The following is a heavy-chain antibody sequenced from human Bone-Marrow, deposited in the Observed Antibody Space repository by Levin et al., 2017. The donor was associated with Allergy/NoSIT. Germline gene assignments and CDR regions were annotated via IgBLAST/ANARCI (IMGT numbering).Heavy chain of an antibody. V-gene: IGHV3-23*01. Sequence: GGSLRLSCGASGFRFSDYAMSWVRQAPGKGLEWVSAISGDGRNSYYADSVKGRFTISRDNSKNTLSLQMHSLRAEDTAQYYCANAWAYCGKKCYTYYFDYWGQGALVTVSS. D-gene: IGHD2-21*01. J-gene: IGHJ4*02. CDR2: ISGDGRNS. CDR1: GFRFSDYA. CDR3: ANAWAYCGKKCYTYYFDY.